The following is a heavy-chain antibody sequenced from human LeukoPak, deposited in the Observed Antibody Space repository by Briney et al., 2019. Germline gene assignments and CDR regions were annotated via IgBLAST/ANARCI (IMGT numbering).Heavy chain of an antibody. CDR1: GYSFTRYW. V-gene: IGHV5-51*01. CDR2: IYPGDSDT. Sequence: GESLNISCTGSGYSFTRYWIAWVRQVRGQGLDWIGIIYPGDSDTRYSPSFQGQVTISADKSISTAYLQWSSLKASDTAMYYCARHSSSWYYYMDVWGKGPTVTVSS. D-gene: IGHD6-13*01. J-gene: IGHJ6*03. CDR3: ARHSSSWYYYMDV.